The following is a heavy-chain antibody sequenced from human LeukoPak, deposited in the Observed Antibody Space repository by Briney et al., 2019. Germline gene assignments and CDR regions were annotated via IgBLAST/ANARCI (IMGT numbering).Heavy chain of an antibody. J-gene: IGHJ6*02. Sequence: PSETLSLTCTVSGGSISSYYWSWIRQPPGKGLEWIGYIYYSGSTNYNPSLKSRVTISVDTSKKQFSLKLSSVTAADTAVYYCARAVAGTHYHYGMDVWGQGTTVTVSS. V-gene: IGHV4-59*01. CDR3: ARAVAGTHYHYGMDV. D-gene: IGHD6-19*01. CDR1: GGSISSYY. CDR2: IYYSGST.